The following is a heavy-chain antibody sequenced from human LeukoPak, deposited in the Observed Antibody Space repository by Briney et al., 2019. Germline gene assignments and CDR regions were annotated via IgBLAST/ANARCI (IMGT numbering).Heavy chain of an antibody. CDR2: ISGSATTT. CDR3: AKDRVGAGIP. J-gene: IGHJ5*02. V-gene: IGHV3-23*01. D-gene: IGHD1-26*01. Sequence: GGSLRLSCAASGFTFSSYAMSWVRQAPGEGLEWVSTISGSATTTYYADSVKGRFTSSRDNSKNTLYLQMNSLRAEDTAVYYCAKDRVGAGIPWGQGTLVTVSS. CDR1: GFTFSSYA.